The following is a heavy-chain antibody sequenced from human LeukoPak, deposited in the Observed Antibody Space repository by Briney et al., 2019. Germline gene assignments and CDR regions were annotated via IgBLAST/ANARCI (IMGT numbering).Heavy chain of an antibody. CDR2: ISTDGDST. CDR1: GFIFSRYA. D-gene: IGHD5-24*01. CDR3: TRDRRKGAPNNDY. V-gene: IGHV3-64D*08. J-gene: IGHJ4*02. Sequence: GGSLRLSCSASGFIFSRYAMHWVRQAPGKGLEYVSAISTDGDSTYYANAVKGRFTISRDNSKNTLFLQMSSLRAEDTAVYYCTRDRRKGAPNNDYWGQGTLVSVSS.